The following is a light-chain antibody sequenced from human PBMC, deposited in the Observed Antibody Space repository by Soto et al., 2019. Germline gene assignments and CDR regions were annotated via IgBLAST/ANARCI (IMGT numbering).Light chain of an antibody. CDR1: QGISSY. CDR3: QQYNSYCT. Sequence: AVAMSLSPSSLSASTGDRVTITCRASQGISSYLAWYQQKPGKAPKLLIYDASSLESGVPSRFSGSGSGTEFTLTISSLQPDDFATYYCQQYNSYCTFGQGTKVAI. CDR2: DAS. V-gene: IGKV1-8*01. J-gene: IGKJ1*01.